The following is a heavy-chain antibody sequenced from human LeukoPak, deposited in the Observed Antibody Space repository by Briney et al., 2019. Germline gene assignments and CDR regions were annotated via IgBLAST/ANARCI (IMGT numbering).Heavy chain of an antibody. V-gene: IGHV3-73*01. Sequence: GSLRLSCAASGFTFTGSAMHWVRPGSGEGLEWVGRIRSKANSYATAYAASVNGRFTISRDDSKNTAYLQMNSLKTEDTAVYYCTRLSLRGSYDYWGQGTMVTVSS. CDR3: TRLSLRGSYDY. CDR1: GFTFTGSA. D-gene: IGHD1-26*01. CDR2: IRSKANSYAT. J-gene: IGHJ3*01.